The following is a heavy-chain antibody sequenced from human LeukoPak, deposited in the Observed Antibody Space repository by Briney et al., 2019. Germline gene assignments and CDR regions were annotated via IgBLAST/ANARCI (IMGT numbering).Heavy chain of an antibody. CDR2: IYTSGST. CDR3: ARAAYYYGSGSGVGYYYYYMDV. Sequence: SQTLSLTCTVSGGSISSGSYYWSWIRQPAGKGLEWIGRIYTSGSTNYNPSLKSRVTISVDTSKNQFSLKLSPVTAADTAVYYCARAAYYYGSGSGVGYYYYYMDVWGKGTTVTVSS. J-gene: IGHJ6*03. D-gene: IGHD3-10*01. CDR1: GGSISSGSYY. V-gene: IGHV4-61*02.